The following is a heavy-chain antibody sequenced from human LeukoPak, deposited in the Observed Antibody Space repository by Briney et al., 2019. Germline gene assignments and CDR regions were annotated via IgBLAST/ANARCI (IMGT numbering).Heavy chain of an antibody. CDR2: INHSGST. D-gene: IGHD6-6*01. J-gene: IGHJ4*02. CDR3: ASLAARRTFDY. CDR1: GGSFSGYY. V-gene: IGHV4-34*01. Sequence: PSETLSLTCAVYGGSFSGYYWSWIRQPPGKGLEWIGEINHSGSTNYNPSLKSRVTISVDTSKNQFSPKLSSVTAADTAVYYCASLAARRTFDYWGQGTLVTVSS.